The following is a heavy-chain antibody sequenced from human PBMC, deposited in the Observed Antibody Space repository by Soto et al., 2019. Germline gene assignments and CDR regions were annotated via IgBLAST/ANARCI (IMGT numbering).Heavy chain of an antibody. CDR2: ISYDGSNK. J-gene: IGHJ4*02. V-gene: IGHV3-30-3*01. CDR1: GFTFSSYA. D-gene: IGHD3-10*01. CDR3: ARDLMTYGSGSYNPSAY. Sequence: GGSLRLSCAASGFTFSSYAMHWVRQAPGKGLEWVAVISYDGSNKYYADSVKGRFTISRDNSKNTLYLQMNSLRAEDTAVYYCARDLMTYGSGSYNPSAYWGQGTLVTVSS.